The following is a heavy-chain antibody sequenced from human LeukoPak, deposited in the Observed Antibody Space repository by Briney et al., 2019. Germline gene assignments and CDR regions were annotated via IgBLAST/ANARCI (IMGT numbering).Heavy chain of an antibody. D-gene: IGHD6-19*01. CDR2: IYKDEAT. CDR3: AREVGHNSGWPSPFDF. V-gene: IGHV3-66*02. Sequence: GGSLRLSCAAFGFSVSDNYMGWVRQAPGKGLEWVCIIYKDEATFYIGSVKGRFTISRDKSRNTLGLQMNSLGPEDTAVYFCAREVGHNSGWPSPFDFWGRGTLVSVSS. J-gene: IGHJ4*02. CDR1: GFSVSDNY.